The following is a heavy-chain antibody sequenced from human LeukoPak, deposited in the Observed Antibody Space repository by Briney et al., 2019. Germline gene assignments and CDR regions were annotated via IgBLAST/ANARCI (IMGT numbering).Heavy chain of an antibody. D-gene: IGHD1-14*01. V-gene: IGHV4-39*01. J-gene: IGHJ4*02. CDR1: GGSISSSRYY. CDR2: IYYSGST. CDR3: ARSIGYNSLAFDY. Sequence: PSETLSLTCTVSGGSISSSRYYWGWIRQPPGKGLEWIGTIYYSGSTYYNPSLKSRVTISVDTSKNRFSLKLSSVTAADTAVYYCARSIGYNSLAFDYWGQGTLVTVSS.